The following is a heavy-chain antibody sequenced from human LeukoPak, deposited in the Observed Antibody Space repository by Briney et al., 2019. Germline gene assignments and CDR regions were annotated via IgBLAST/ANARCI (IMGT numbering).Heavy chain of an antibody. Sequence: PGGSLRLSCAASGFTFSNAWMIWVRQAPGKGREWVGRIKSKTDGETTDYAAPVKGRFTISRDDSKNTLYLQMNSLKTEDTAVYYCTTDLPYDSSGYQPWGQGTLVTVSS. CDR2: IKSKTDGETT. J-gene: IGHJ5*02. CDR3: TTDLPYDSSGYQP. V-gene: IGHV3-15*01. D-gene: IGHD3-22*01. CDR1: GFTFSNAW.